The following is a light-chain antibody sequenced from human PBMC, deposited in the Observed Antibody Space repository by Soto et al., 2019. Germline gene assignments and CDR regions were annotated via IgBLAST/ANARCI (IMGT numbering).Light chain of an antibody. V-gene: IGKV1-5*03. Sequence: DIQMTRSPSTLPASVGDRVTITCRASQSISSWLAWYQQKPGKAPKLLIYKASSLESGVPSRFSGSGSGTEFTLTISSLQPDDFATYYCQQYNSYSRTFGQGTKVDIK. J-gene: IGKJ1*01. CDR3: QQYNSYSRT. CDR1: QSISSW. CDR2: KAS.